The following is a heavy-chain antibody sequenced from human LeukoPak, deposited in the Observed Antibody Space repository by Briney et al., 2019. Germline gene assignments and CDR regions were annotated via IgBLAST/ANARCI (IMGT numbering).Heavy chain of an antibody. V-gene: IGHV4-34*01. CDR3: ARGQYNVVRGVVDAFNI. CDR1: GGSFSGYY. D-gene: IGHD3-10*01. CDR2: INHSGST. J-gene: IGHJ3*02. Sequence: SETLSLTCAVYGGSFSGYYWSWIRQPPGKGLEWIGEINHSGSTNYNPSLKSRVTMSLDTNQFSLRLTSVTAADTAVYFCARGQYNVVRGVVDAFNIWGQGTVVTVSS.